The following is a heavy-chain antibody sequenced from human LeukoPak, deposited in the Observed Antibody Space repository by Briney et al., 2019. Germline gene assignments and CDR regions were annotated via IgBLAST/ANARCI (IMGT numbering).Heavy chain of an antibody. Sequence: ASPHVSCKASGYTFTSYDINWVRQATGQGLEWMGWMNPNSGNTGYAQKFQGRVTMTRNTSISTAYMELSSLRSEDTAVYYCARAPGTYYYGSGSYYTNWFDPWGQGTLVTVSS. V-gene: IGHV1-8*01. CDR3: ARAPGTYYYGSGSYYTNWFDP. J-gene: IGHJ5*02. D-gene: IGHD3-10*01. CDR1: GYTFTSYD. CDR2: MNPNSGNT.